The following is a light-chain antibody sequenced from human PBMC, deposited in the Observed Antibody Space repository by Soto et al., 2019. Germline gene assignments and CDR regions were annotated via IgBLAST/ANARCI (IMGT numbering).Light chain of an antibody. V-gene: IGKV1-5*03. CDR2: KAS. Sequence: DIQMTQSPSTLSVSAVDRVTTTCRASQSISSWLAWYQQKPGKAPKLLIYKASSLESGVPSRFSGSGSGTEFTLTISSLQPDDFATYYCQQYNSYSTFGQGTKVDIK. CDR3: QQYNSYST. J-gene: IGKJ1*01. CDR1: QSISSW.